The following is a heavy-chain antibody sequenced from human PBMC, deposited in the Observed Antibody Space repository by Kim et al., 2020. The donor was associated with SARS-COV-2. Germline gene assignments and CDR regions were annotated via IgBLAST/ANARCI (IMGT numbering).Heavy chain of an antibody. D-gene: IGHD1-7*01. CDR3: ARGGLGDTRTWAFAI. V-gene: IGHV1-2*02. CDR2: INPKNDGT. CDR1: GYTFTGYY. J-gene: IGHJ3*02. Sequence: ASVKVSCKASGYTFTGYYIHWVRQAPAQGLQWMGCINPKNDGTNYEQKLQGRVTLTRDTSTNTAYMDLSRLRYDDTAVYYCARGGLGDTRTWAFAIWGQGTMVTNSS.